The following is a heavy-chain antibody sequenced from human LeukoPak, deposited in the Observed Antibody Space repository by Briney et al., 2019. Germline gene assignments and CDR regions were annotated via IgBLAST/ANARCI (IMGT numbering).Heavy chain of an antibody. CDR2: ISSGSSTI. CDR3: ATDSGLG. Sequence: GGSLRLSCAASGFTFSNYNMNWVRQAPGKGLEWVSYISSGSSTIYYADSVKGRFTISRDNAKNSLFLQMNSLRAEDTALYYCATDSGLGWGQGTLVTVSS. V-gene: IGHV3-48*04. CDR1: GFTFSNYN. J-gene: IGHJ4*02.